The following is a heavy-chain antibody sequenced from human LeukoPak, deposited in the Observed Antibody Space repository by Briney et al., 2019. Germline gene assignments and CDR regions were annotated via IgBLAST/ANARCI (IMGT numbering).Heavy chain of an antibody. Sequence: GGSLRLSCAASGLTFSSYAMSWVRQAPGKGLGWGSTISGSGGSAYYADSAKGRFTISRDNSKDTLYLQMNSLRAEDTAVYYCAKARIAAAGRDAMDVWGQGTTVTVSS. CDR3: AKARIAAAGRDAMDV. D-gene: IGHD6-13*01. CDR2: ISGSGGSA. CDR1: GLTFSSYA. J-gene: IGHJ6*02. V-gene: IGHV3-23*01.